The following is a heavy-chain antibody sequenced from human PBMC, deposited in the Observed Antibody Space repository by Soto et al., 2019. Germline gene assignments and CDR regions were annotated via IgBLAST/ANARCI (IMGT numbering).Heavy chain of an antibody. CDR3: ARLRIAAPGDPGH. J-gene: IGHJ4*02. Sequence: GESLKISCKGSGYRFTTDWISWVRQMPGKGLEWMGRIDPSDSYTSYSPSFQGHVTISADKSIDTVYLQWGSLKASDTAVYYCARLRIAAPGDPGHWGQGTLVTVSS. CDR1: GYRFTTDW. CDR2: IDPSDSYT. V-gene: IGHV5-10-1*01. D-gene: IGHD6-13*01.